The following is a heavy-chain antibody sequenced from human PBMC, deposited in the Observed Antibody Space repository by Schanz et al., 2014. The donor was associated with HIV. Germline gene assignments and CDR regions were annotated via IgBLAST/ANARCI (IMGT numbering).Heavy chain of an antibody. Sequence: QVQLVQSGAEVKKPGASVRVSCEASGYTFTTYDINWVRQATGQGLEWMGWMNPNSGNTGYAQKFQGRVTMTRNTAISTAYMELSSLKSEDTAMYYCASSRPMGLEIDFWGQGTLVTVSS. J-gene: IGHJ4*02. CDR3: ASSRPMGLEIDF. CDR1: GYTFTTYD. CDR2: MNPNSGNT. D-gene: IGHD1-1*01. V-gene: IGHV1-8*01.